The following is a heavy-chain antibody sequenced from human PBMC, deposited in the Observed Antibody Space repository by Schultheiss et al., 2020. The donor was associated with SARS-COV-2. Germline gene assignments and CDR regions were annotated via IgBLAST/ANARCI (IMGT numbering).Heavy chain of an antibody. J-gene: IGHJ4*02. CDR3: AKDRTLTGRIARYLFDY. V-gene: IGHV3-30*02. Sequence: GGSLRLSCAASGFTFSSYAMHWVRQAPGKGLEWVAIIWYDGSNKYYGDSVKGRFTISRDNSKNTLYLQMNSLRPEDTAVYYCAKDRTLTGRIARYLFDYWGQGTLVTVSS. D-gene: IGHD2-15*01. CDR1: GFTFSSYA. CDR2: IWYDGSNK.